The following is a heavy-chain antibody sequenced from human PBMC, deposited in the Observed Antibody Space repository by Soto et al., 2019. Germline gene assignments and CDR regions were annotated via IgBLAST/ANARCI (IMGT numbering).Heavy chain of an antibody. V-gene: IGHV4-61*08. CDR1: GFSLSTSGMC. J-gene: IGHJ6*03. CDR2: IYYSGST. CDR3: ARCHGARYHYYYMDV. Sequence: SGPTRVNHTQTLTLTCAFSGFSLSTSGMCVSWIRQPPGKGLEWIGYIYYSGSTNYNPSLKSRVTISVDTSKNQFSLKLSSVTAADTAVYYCARCHGARYHYYYMDVWGKGTTVTVSS. D-gene: IGHD3-10*01.